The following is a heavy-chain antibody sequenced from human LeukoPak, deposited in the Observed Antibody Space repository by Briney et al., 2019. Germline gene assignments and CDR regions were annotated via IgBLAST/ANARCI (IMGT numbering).Heavy chain of an antibody. CDR2: IYTSGST. V-gene: IGHV4-61*02. J-gene: IGHJ4*02. Sequence: SETLSLTCTVSGGSISSGSYYWSWIRQPAGKGLEWIGRIYTSGSTNYNPSLKSRVTISVDTSKNQFSLKLSSVTAADTAVYYCARVLGSGPAASVYFDYWGQGTLVTVSS. CDR3: ARVLGSGPAASVYFDY. D-gene: IGHD2-2*01. CDR1: GGSISSGSYY.